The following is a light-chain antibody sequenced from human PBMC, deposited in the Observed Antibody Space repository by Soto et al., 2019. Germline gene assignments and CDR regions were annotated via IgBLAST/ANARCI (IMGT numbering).Light chain of an antibody. J-gene: IGLJ2*01. CDR2: EVS. V-gene: IGLV2-8*01. CDR1: SSDVGGYNY. CDR3: SSFAGNNNVV. Sequence: QSVLTQPPSASGSPGQSVTISCTGTSSDVGGYNYVSWYQQHPSKAPKLMISEVSKRPSGFPDRFAGSKSGNTAPLPVSGLQAEDEADYYCSSFAGNNNVVFGGGTKLTVL.